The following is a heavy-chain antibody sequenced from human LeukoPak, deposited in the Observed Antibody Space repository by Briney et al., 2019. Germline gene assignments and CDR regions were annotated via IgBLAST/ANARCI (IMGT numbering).Heavy chain of an antibody. CDR3: TTLTVATNFDY. V-gene: IGHV3-48*03. Sequence: GGSLRLSCAASGSSFSVYEMHWVRQAPGKGLECISDISSSGTTTYYADSVKGRFTISRDNAKNSLYLQMNSLRAEDTAAYYCTTLTVATNFDYWGQGTLVTVSS. CDR1: GSSFSVYE. CDR2: ISSSGTTT. J-gene: IGHJ4*02. D-gene: IGHD5-12*01.